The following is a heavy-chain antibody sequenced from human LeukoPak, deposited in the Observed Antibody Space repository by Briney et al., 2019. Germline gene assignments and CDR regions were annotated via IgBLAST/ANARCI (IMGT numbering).Heavy chain of an antibody. CDR3: ATWPMVRGVISYFDY. CDR1: GGTFSSCG. Sequence: GSSVKVSCKASGGTFSSCGLSWVRQAPGQGLEWMGGIIPIFGTANYALKFQGRVTITADESTSTAYMELSSLRSEDTAVYYCATWPMVRGVISYFDYWGQGTLVTVSS. D-gene: IGHD3-10*01. V-gene: IGHV1-69*01. CDR2: IIPIFGTA. J-gene: IGHJ4*02.